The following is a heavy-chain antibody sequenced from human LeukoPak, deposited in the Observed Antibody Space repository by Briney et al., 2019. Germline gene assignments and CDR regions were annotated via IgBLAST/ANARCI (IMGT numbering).Heavy chain of an antibody. V-gene: IGHV4-39*02. CDR1: GGSISSSSYY. CDR3: ARDRIVVVVGATLDNWFDP. CDR2: IYYSGST. Sequence: KPSETLSLTCAVSGGSISSSSYYWGWIRQPPGKGLEWIGSIYYSGSTYYNPSLKSQVTISVDMSKNQFSLKLSSVTAADTAVYHCARDRIVVVVGATLDNWFDPWGQGTLVTVSS. J-gene: IGHJ5*02. D-gene: IGHD2-15*01.